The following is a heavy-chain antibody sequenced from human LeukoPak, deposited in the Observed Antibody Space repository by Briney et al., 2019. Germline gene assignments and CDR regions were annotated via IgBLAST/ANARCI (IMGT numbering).Heavy chain of an antibody. V-gene: IGHV4-59*01. D-gene: IGHD6-19*01. J-gene: IGHJ4*02. Sequence: SQTLSLTCTVSGGSISSYYWSWIRQPPGKGLEWIGFVYYTGTTNYNPSLKSRVTISVDTSKDQFSLKVSSVTAADTAVYYCARDPGWYSRPFDYWGQGTLVTVSS. CDR2: VYYTGTT. CDR3: ARDPGWYSRPFDY. CDR1: GGSISSYY.